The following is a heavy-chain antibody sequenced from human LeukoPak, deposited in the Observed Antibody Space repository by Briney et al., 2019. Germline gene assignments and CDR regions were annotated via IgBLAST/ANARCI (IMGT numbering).Heavy chain of an antibody. J-gene: IGHJ5*02. CDR1: GFVFSSQD. D-gene: IGHD6-19*01. V-gene: IGHV3-23*01. CDR2: ISDGGSRT. CDR3: AKDARRSSGWYFFDP. Sequence: GGSLRLSCAASGFVFSSQDMGWVRQAPGKGLEWVSAISDGGSRTYYADSVKGRFTISRDNSKNTLHLQMNSLRAEDTAVYYWAKDARRSSGWYFFDPGGQGTRVTV.